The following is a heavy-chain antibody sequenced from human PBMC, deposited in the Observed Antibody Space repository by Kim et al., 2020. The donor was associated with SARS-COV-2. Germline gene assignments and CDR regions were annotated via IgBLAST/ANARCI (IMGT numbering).Heavy chain of an antibody. Sequence: GGSLRLSCAASGFTFSSYGMHWVRQAPGKGLEWVAVIWYDGSNKYYADSVKGRFTISRDNSKNTLYLQMNSLRAEDTAVYYCARATAGNYFDYWGQGTLVTVSS. CDR2: IWYDGSNK. CDR3: ARATAGNYFDY. D-gene: IGHD4-4*01. CDR1: GFTFSSYG. V-gene: IGHV3-33*01. J-gene: IGHJ4*02.